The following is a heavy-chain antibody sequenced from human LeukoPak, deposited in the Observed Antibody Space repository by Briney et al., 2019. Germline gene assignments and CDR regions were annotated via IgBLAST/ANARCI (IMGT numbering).Heavy chain of an antibody. CDR2: VSTDETNI. D-gene: IGHD2-2*01. CDR3: VRYCSSTSCYLGEAEYFQH. CDR1: GFIFSDYY. V-gene: IGHV3-11*01. J-gene: IGHJ1*01. Sequence: KPGGSLRLSCAASGFIFSDYYMTWVRQAPGKGLEWLSYVSTDETNILYADSVKGRFTISRDNAKSSLYLQMNSLRADDTAVNFCVRYCSSTSCYLGEAEYFQHWGQGTLVTVSS.